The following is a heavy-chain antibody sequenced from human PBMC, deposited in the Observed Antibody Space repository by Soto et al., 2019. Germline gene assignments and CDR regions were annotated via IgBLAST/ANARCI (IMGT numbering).Heavy chain of an antibody. Sequence: GGSRRLSVVASEITFRSYCMHWVGQAPGKGLEGVASISYDSSSEYDADSVKGRFTISSDNSKTSLYLQMNSLRAEDTVVYYFAKDLYCVPQKYYYDMDVWGQGTTVTVSS. CDR1: EITFRSYC. CDR2: ISYDSSSE. V-gene: IGHV3-30*18. CDR3: AKDLYCVPQKYYYDMDV. D-gene: IGHD3-16*01. J-gene: IGHJ6*02.